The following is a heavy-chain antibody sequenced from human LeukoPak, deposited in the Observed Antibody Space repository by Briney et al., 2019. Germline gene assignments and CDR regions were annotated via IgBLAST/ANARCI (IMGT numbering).Heavy chain of an antibody. CDR2: IRSKAYGGTT. CDR3: TREWGGELRPYYYYGMDV. V-gene: IGHV3-49*04. D-gene: IGHD1-26*01. J-gene: IGHJ6*02. Sequence: GGSLRLSCTASGFTFGDYAMSWVRQAPGKGLEWVGFIRSKAYGGTTEYAASVKGRFTISRDDSKSIAYLQMNSLKTEDTAVYYCTREWGGELRPYYYYGMDVWGQGTTVTVS. CDR1: GFTFGDYA.